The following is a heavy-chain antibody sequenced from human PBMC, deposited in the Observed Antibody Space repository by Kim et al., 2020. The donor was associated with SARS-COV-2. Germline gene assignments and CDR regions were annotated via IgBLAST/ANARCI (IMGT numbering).Heavy chain of an antibody. CDR1: GYTFTSYG. CDR3: ARDLNVYSSSWYICDY. J-gene: IGHJ4*02. V-gene: IGHV1-18*01. D-gene: IGHD6-13*01. Sequence: ASVKVSCKASGYTFTSYGISWVRQAPGQGLEWMGWISAYNGNTNYAQKLQGRVTMTTDTSTSTAYMELRSLRSDDTAVYYCARDLNVYSSSWYICDYWGQGTLVTVSS. CDR2: ISAYNGNT.